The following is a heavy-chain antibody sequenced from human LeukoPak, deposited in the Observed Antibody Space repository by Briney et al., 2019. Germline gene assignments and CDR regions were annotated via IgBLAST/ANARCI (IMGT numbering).Heavy chain of an antibody. CDR2: IIPILGIA. J-gene: IGHJ4*02. D-gene: IGHD1-26*01. V-gene: IGHV1-69*04. CDR3: AREWKVGAFYYFDY. Sequence: ASVKVSCKASGGTFSSYTISWVRQAPGQGLEWRGRIIPILGIANYAQKFQGRVTITADKSTSTAYMELSSLRSEDTAVYYCAREWKVGAFYYFDYWGQGTLVTVSS. CDR1: GGTFSSYT.